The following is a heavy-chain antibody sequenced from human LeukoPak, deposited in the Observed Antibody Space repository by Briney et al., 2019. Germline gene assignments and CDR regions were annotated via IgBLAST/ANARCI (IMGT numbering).Heavy chain of an antibody. V-gene: IGHV5-51*01. CDR2: IYPVDSDT. CDR3: PRRDAYRYFFYY. Sequence: RRGSLQISCLGSGSTFTTYWSAWVRPLPGKGLAWIGIIYPVDSDTRYSPSFQGQVTSSADKSISNAYVQWSSLKASDSAMYYCPRRDAYRYFFYYWGQGTLVTVSS. D-gene: IGHD3-16*01. CDR1: GSTFTTYW. J-gene: IGHJ4*02.